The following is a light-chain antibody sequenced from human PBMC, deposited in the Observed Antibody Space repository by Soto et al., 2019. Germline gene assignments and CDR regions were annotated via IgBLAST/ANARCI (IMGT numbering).Light chain of an antibody. J-gene: IGLJ1*01. CDR2: EVN. CDR3: SSFTTSSTYV. V-gene: IGLV2-14*01. CDR1: SSDIGAYNY. Sequence: QSALARPASVSGSPGQSITISCTGTSSDIGAYNYVSWYQQYPGRAPKLMIYEVNNRPSGVSNRFSGSKSGNTASLTISGLQAEDEADYYCSSFTTSSTYVVGAGTKVTVL.